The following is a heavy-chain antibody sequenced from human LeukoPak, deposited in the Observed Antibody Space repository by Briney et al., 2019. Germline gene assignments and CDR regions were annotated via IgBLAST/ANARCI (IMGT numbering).Heavy chain of an antibody. CDR2: ISGSGGST. D-gene: IGHD5-24*01. Sequence: GGSRRLSCAASGFTFNLYAMSWVRQAPGKGLEWVSTISGSGGSTYYADSVKGRFTISRDNSKNTLYLQMNSLTAEDTAIYYCAKNRDGYNFRLDFWGQGTLVTVSS. J-gene: IGHJ4*02. CDR1: GFTFNLYA. CDR3: AKNRDGYNFRLDF. V-gene: IGHV3-23*01.